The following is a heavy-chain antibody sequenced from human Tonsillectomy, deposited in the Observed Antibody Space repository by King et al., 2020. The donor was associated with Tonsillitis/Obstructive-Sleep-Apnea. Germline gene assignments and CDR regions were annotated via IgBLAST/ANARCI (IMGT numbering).Heavy chain of an antibody. V-gene: IGHV1-69*10. CDR3: AGDGYCSSTSCYEGPYYYYYYGMDV. CDR1: GGTFSSYA. D-gene: IGHD2-2*03. Sequence: QLVQSGAEVKKPGSSVKVSCKAFGGTFSSYAISWVRQAPGQGLEWMGGIIPILGIANYAQKFQGRVTITADKSTSTAYMERSSLRSEDTAVYYCAGDGYCSSTSCYEGPYYYYYYGMDVWGQGTTVTVSS. J-gene: IGHJ6*02. CDR2: IIPILGIA.